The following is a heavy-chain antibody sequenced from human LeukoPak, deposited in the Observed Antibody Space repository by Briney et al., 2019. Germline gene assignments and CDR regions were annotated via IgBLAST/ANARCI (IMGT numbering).Heavy chain of an antibody. CDR2: IRYDGSNK. D-gene: IGHD3-22*01. J-gene: IGHJ4*02. CDR1: GFTFSSYG. Sequence: GGSLRLSCAASGFTFSSYGMHWVRQAPGKGLEWVAFIRYDGSNKYYADSVKGRFTISRENSKNTLYLQMNSLRAEDTAVYYCANSGYDSSGYFVDYWGQGTLVTVSS. CDR3: ANSGYDSSGYFVDY. V-gene: IGHV3-30*02.